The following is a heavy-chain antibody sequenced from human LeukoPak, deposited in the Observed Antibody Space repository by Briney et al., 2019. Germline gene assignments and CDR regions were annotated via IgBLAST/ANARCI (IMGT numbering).Heavy chain of an antibody. CDR1: GGSFSGYY. V-gene: IGHV4-34*01. D-gene: IGHD3-3*01. CDR2: INHSVST. Sequence: SETLSLTCAVYGGSFSGYYWSWIRQPPGKGLEWIGEINHSVSTNYNPSLKSRVTISVDTSKNQFSLKLSSVTAADTAVYYCARGSRSRRFRAAYNWFDPWGQGTLVTVSS. CDR3: ARGSRSRRFRAAYNWFDP. J-gene: IGHJ5*02.